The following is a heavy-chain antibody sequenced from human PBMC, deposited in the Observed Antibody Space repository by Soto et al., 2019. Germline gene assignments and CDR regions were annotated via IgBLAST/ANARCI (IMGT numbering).Heavy chain of an antibody. V-gene: IGHV5-51*01. CDR3: ARLPVGATKYYYYGMDV. D-gene: IGHD1-26*01. CDR1: GYSFTSYW. Sequence: GESLKISCKGSGYSFTSYWIGWVRQMPGKGLEWMGIIYPGDSDTRYSPSFQGQVTISADKSISTAYLQWSSLKASDTAMYYCARLPVGATKYYYYGMDVWGQGTTVTVSS. CDR2: IYPGDSDT. J-gene: IGHJ6*02.